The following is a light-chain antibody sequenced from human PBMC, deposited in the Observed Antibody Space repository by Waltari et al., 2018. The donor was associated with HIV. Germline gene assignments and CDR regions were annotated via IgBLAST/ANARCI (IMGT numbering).Light chain of an antibody. V-gene: IGLV3-21*02. Sequence: SYVLTQPPSVSVAPGQTARITCGGNNIGSKSVHWYRQKPGQAPVVVVYHDSGRPSGIPERFSGSNSGKTATLTLSRVEAGDEADYYCKVWDSSSHHWVFGGGTKLTVL. CDR1: NIGSKS. J-gene: IGLJ3*02. CDR2: HDS. CDR3: KVWDSSSHHWV.